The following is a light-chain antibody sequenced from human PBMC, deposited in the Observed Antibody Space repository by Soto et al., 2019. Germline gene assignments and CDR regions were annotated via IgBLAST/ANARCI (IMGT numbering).Light chain of an antibody. CDR2: SNN. CDR1: SSNIGSNT. J-gene: IGLJ3*02. V-gene: IGLV1-44*01. Sequence: SVLTQPPSASGTPGQRVTISCSGSSSNIGSNTVNWYQQLPGTAPKRLIYSNNQRPSGVPDRFSGSKFGTSASLAISGLLSEDEADYYCAAWDDSLNAWVFGGGTKVTVL. CDR3: AAWDDSLNAWV.